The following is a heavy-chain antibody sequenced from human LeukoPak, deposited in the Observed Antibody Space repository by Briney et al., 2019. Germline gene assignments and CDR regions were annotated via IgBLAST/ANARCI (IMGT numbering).Heavy chain of an antibody. D-gene: IGHD4-23*01. CDR1: GFTFSSYS. V-gene: IGHV3-21*01. CDR2: ISSSSSYI. CDR3: ARGRAVAYIFDY. Sequence: GGSLRLSCAASGFTFSSYSMNWVRQAPGKGLEWVSSISSSSSYIYYADSVKGRFTISRDNAKNSLYLQMNSLRAEDTAVYYCARGRAVAYIFDYWGQGTLVTVSS. J-gene: IGHJ4*02.